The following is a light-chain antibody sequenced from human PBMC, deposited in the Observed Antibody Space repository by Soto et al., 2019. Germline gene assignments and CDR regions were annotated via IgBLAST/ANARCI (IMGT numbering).Light chain of an antibody. J-gene: IGKJ1*01. CDR3: QQYGSSPLT. V-gene: IGKV3-20*01. CDR1: QSVSSNS. Sequence: EIVLTQSPGTLSLSPGERATLSCRASQSVSSNSLAWYQQKPGQAPRLLIYGASSRATGIPDGFSGSRSGTDFTLTISRLEPEDFAVYYCQQYGSSPLTFGQGTKVEIK. CDR2: GAS.